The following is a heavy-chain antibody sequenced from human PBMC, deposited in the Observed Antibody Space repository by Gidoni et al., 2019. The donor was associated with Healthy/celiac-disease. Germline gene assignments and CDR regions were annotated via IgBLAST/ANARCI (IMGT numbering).Heavy chain of an antibody. CDR3: AVTPLWFGELLQFDY. J-gene: IGHJ4*02. D-gene: IGHD3-10*01. Sequence: QVQLVESGGGVVQPGRSLRLSCAASGFTFISYGMHWVRQAPGKGLERVAVIWYDGSNKYYADSVKGRFTISRDNSKNTLYLQMNSLRAEDTAVYYCAVTPLWFGELLQFDYWGQGTLVTVSS. CDR2: IWYDGSNK. V-gene: IGHV3-33*01. CDR1: GFTFISYG.